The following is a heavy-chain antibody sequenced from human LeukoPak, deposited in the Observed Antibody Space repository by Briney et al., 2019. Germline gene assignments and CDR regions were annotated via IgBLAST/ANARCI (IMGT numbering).Heavy chain of an antibody. D-gene: IGHD2-2*01. J-gene: IGHJ4*02. CDR2: IYPGDSDT. V-gene: IGHV5-51*01. Sequence: GESLKISCKGSGYSLTSYSIGWVRQMPGKGLEWMGIIYPGDSDTRYSPSFQGQVTISADKSISTAYLQWSSLKASDTAMYYCERHHRRRSSPFDYWGQGTLVTVSS. CDR1: GYSLTSYS. CDR3: ERHHRRRSSPFDY.